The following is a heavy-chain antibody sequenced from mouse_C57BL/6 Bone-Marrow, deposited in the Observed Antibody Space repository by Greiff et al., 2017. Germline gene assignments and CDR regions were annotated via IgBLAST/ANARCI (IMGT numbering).Heavy chain of an antibody. Sequence: VQLQQSGPVLVKPGASVKMSCKASGYTFTDYYMNWVKQSHGKSLEWIGVINPYNGGTSYNQKFKGKATLTVDKSSSTAYMELNSLTSEDSAVDYCARSHYSNYGAWFAYWGQGTLVTVSA. V-gene: IGHV1-19*01. CDR2: INPYNGGT. CDR3: ARSHYSNYGAWFAY. D-gene: IGHD2-5*01. J-gene: IGHJ3*01. CDR1: GYTFTDYY.